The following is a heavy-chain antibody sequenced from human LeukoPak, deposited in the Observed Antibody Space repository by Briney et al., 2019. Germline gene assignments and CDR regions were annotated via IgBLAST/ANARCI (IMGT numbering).Heavy chain of an antibody. Sequence: GGSLRLSCAASGFTFSSYAMSWVRQAPGKGLEWVSAISGSGGSTYYADSVKGRFTISRDNSKDTLYLQMNSLRAEDTAVYYCANLRLARHDAFDIWGQGTMVTVSS. CDR3: ANLRLARHDAFDI. J-gene: IGHJ3*02. CDR1: GFTFSSYA. V-gene: IGHV3-23*01. CDR2: ISGSGGST. D-gene: IGHD4-17*01.